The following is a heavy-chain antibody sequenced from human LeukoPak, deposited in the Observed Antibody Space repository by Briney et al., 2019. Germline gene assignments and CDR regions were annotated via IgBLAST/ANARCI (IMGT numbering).Heavy chain of an antibody. CDR3: ARGRYSTGWFIIRFDY. CDR1: RGSFSDYF. CDR2: INHSGST. V-gene: IGHV4-34*01. Sequence: SETLSLTCAVDRGSFSDYFWSWIRQPPGKGLEWIGEINHSGSTNYNPSLKSRVIMSVDTSKNQFSLKLSSVTAADTAVYYCARGRYSTGWFIIRFDYWGQGTLVTVSS. J-gene: IGHJ4*02. D-gene: IGHD6-19*01.